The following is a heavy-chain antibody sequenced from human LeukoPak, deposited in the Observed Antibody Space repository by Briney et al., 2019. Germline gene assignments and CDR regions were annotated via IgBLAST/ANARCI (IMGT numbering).Heavy chain of an antibody. J-gene: IGHJ4*02. CDR1: GFTFSSYW. CDR3: ARDRAPPSAGTFDY. D-gene: IGHD1/OR15-1a*01. CDR2: IKQDGNKE. V-gene: IGHV3-7*01. Sequence: GGSLRLSCAASGFTFSSYWMSWVRQAPGKGLEWVANIKQDGNKEYCVDSVKGRFTISRDNAKNSLYLQINSLRAEDTAVYYCARDRAPPSAGTFDYWGQGTLVTVSS.